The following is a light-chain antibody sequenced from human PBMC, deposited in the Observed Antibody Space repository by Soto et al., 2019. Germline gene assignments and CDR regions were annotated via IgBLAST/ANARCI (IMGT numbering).Light chain of an antibody. CDR1: QSVGRF. CDR2: AAS. Sequence: DIQMTQSPSTLSASVGDRVTITCRASQSVGRFLNWYQQRPGKAPKLLIYAASSLQSGVPSRFSGSGSETHFTLTISSLQPEDFATYSCQQSYSTTWTFGQGTKVDIK. J-gene: IGKJ1*01. CDR3: QQSYSTTWT. V-gene: IGKV1-39*01.